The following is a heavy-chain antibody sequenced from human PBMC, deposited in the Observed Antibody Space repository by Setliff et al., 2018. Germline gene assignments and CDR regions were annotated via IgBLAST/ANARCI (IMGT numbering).Heavy chain of an antibody. D-gene: IGHD3-9*01. J-gene: IGHJ4*02. CDR3: ARTLYDYDILTGPGYYFDY. CDR1: GGSISSSSYY. CDR2: IYYSGST. V-gene: IGHV4-39*07. Sequence: SETLSLTCTVSGGSISSSSYYWGWIRQPPGKGLEWIGSIYYSGSTYYNPSLKSRVTISVDTSKNQFSLKLSSVTAAVTAVYYCARTLYDYDILTGPGYYFDYWGQGTLVTVSS.